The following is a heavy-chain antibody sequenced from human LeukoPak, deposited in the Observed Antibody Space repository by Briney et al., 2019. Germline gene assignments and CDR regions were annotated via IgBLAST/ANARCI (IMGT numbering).Heavy chain of an antibody. V-gene: IGHV3-23*01. CDR3: AKELIIQPTGTVAFDI. CDR1: GFTFPTNA. CDR2: VSGSGGDT. J-gene: IGHJ3*02. Sequence: GGSLRLSCAASGFTFPTNAVIWVRQAPGKGLECVSAVSGSGGDTYYAGSVKGRFTVSRDNSKNTLYLQMNSLRAEDTAVYFCAKELIIQPTGTVAFDIWGQGTMVTVSS. D-gene: IGHD1-1*01.